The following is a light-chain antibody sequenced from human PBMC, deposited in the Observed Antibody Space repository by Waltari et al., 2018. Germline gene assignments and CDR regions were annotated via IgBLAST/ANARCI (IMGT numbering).Light chain of an antibody. CDR2: NAS. Sequence: IVMTQSPATLSASLGESVTLSCGASQGIGQRLAGYQHRPGQSPRPLLYNASARATGIPDRFRGSGSGPEFTLVIDSLQSEDVAVYYCQQYNNWPQTFGQGTRVEI. CDR3: QQYNNWPQT. J-gene: IGKJ1*01. V-gene: IGKV3-15*01. CDR1: QGIGQR.